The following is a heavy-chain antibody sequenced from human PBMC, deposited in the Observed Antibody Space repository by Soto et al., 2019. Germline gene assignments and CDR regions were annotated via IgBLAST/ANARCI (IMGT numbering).Heavy chain of an antibody. CDR1: GGTFSSYT. CDR3: ARDLLGLDSSPDAFDI. Sequence: QVQLVQSGAEVKKPGSSVKVSCKASGGTFSSYTISWVXXXXXQXLEWMGRIIPILGIANYAQKFQGRVTITXDKSTSTXXXXXXXXXXEDTAVYYCARDLLGLDSSPDAFDIWGQGTMVTVSS. V-gene: IGHV1-69*08. D-gene: IGHD3-22*01. CDR2: IIPILGIA. J-gene: IGHJ3*02.